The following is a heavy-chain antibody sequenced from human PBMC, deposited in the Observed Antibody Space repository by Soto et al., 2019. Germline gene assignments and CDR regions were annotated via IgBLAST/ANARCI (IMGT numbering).Heavy chain of an antibody. D-gene: IGHD6-13*01. CDR1: GGTFSSYA. CDR2: IIPIFGTA. J-gene: IGHJ6*02. CDR3: ARGGAAAGTLYYYGMDV. V-gene: IGHV1-69*13. Sequence: SVKVSCKASGGTFSSYAISWVRQAPGRGLEWMGGIIPIFGTANYAQKFQGRVTITADESTSTAYMELSSLRSEDTAVYYCARGGAAAGTLYYYGMDVWGQGTTVTVSS.